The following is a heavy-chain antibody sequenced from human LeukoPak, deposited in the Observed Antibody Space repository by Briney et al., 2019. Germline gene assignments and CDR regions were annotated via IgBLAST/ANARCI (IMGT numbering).Heavy chain of an antibody. Sequence: SETLSLTCAVYGGSFSGYYWSWIRQPPGKGLEWIGEINHSGSTNYNPSLKSRVTISVDTSKNQFSLKLSSVTAADTAVYYCARHPYYYGSGSYFAYYYYMDVWGKGTTVTVSS. D-gene: IGHD3-10*01. CDR2: INHSGST. V-gene: IGHV4-34*01. CDR3: ARHPYYYGSGSYFAYYYYMDV. J-gene: IGHJ6*03. CDR1: GGSFSGYY.